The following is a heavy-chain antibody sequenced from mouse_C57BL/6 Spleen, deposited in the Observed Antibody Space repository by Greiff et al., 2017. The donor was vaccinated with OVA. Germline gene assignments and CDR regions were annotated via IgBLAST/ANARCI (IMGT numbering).Heavy chain of an antibody. Sequence: VQLQQSGPELVKPGASVKLSCKASGYTFTSYDINWVKQRPGQGLEWIGWIYPRDGSTKYNEKFKGKATLTVDTSSSTAYMELHSLTSEDSAVYFCARPIYYGSTSLAYWGQGTTLTVSS. D-gene: IGHD1-1*01. CDR1: GYTFTSYD. CDR3: ARPIYYGSTSLAY. V-gene: IGHV1-85*01. J-gene: IGHJ2*01. CDR2: IYPRDGST.